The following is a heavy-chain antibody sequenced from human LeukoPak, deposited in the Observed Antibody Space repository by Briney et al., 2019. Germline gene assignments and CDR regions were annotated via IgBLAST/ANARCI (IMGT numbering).Heavy chain of an antibody. J-gene: IGHJ4*02. Sequence: PGGSLRLSCAASGFTVSSNYMSWVRQAPGKGLEWVSSISSSSSYIYYADSVKGRFTISSDNAKNSLYLQMNSLRAEDTAVYYCARDLQTGGYELYWGQGTLVTASS. CDR3: ARDLQTGGYELY. V-gene: IGHV3-21*01. CDR2: ISSSSSYI. CDR1: GFTVSSNY. D-gene: IGHD5-12*01.